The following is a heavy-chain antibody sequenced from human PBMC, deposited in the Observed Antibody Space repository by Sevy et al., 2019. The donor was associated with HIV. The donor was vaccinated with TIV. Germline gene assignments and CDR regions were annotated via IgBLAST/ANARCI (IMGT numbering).Heavy chain of an antibody. Sequence: GGSLRLSCAASGFTFSTHGIHWVRQAPGQGLEWVAVISYDGSHKYYADSVKGRFTISRDNSKKTLYLQMQNLRPEDTALYYCARDGGYSNSWYPGYWGQGTLVTVSS. J-gene: IGHJ4*02. CDR2: ISYDGSHK. V-gene: IGHV3-30*03. D-gene: IGHD6-13*01. CDR1: GFTFSTHG. CDR3: ARDGGYSNSWYPGY.